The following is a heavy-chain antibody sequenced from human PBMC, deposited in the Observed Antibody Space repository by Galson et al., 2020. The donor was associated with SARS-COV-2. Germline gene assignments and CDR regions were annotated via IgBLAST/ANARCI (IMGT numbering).Heavy chain of an antibody. V-gene: IGHV3-33*01. CDR3: ARNKWGSTWYFDY. CDR2: IWYDGSDK. J-gene: IGHJ4*02. CDR1: GFRNYG. Sequence: GGSLRLSCAASGFRNYGMHWVRQAPGKGLEWVGLIWYDGSDKYYADSVKGRFTISRDNSKNTLYLQMSSLRAEDTAVYYCARNKWGSTWYFDYWGQGTLVTVSS. D-gene: IGHD6-13*01.